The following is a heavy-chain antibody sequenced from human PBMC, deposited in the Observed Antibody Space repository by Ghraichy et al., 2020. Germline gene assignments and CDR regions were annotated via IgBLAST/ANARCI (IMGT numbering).Heavy chain of an antibody. Sequence: SETLSLTCSVSGGSISSSAYHWGWIRQPPGKGLEWIGSLYYTGTSFYNPSLKSRVTISVDTSKNQFSLKLSSVTAADTAIYYCARRIYGYSRHKFDAFDIWGQGTMVTVSS. CDR3: ARRIYGYSRHKFDAFDI. D-gene: IGHD6-13*01. J-gene: IGHJ3*02. V-gene: IGHV4-39*01. CDR1: GGSISSSAYH. CDR2: LYYTGTS.